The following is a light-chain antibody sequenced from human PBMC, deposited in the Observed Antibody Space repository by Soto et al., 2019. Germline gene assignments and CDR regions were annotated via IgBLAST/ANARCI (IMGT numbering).Light chain of an antibody. CDR1: SRDVGGCDSY. J-gene: IGLJ1*01. CDR3: SSFTTTSTYV. CDR2: DVS. Sequence: QSALTQPASVSGSPGHSIAISCTGTSRDVGGCDSYVSWYQQHPGKAPKLIIYDVSNRPSGVSNRFSGSKSGTTASLTISGLQAEDEADYYCSSFTTTSTYVFGTGTKVT. V-gene: IGLV2-14*01.